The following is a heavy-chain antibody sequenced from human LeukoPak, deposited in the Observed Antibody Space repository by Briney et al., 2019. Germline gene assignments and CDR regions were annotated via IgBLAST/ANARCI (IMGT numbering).Heavy chain of an antibody. J-gene: IGHJ6*02. CDR2: ISSSVSTI. Sequence: GGSLCFYCAASGFTFSSYEMKWDRQAQGTGLERVLYISSSVSTIYYEDSVKGRCTMSRDNAKNSLYLQMNSLRAEDTAVYYCASVAIRGPYYSYGMDVWGE. V-gene: IGHV3-48*03. D-gene: IGHD5-12*01. CDR1: GFTFSSYE. CDR3: ASVAIRGPYYSYGMDV.